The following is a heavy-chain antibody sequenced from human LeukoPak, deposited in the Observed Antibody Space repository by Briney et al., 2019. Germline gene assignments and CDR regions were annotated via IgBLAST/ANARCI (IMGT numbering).Heavy chain of an antibody. CDR1: GFTFSSYA. Sequence: GGSLRLSCAASGFTFSSYAMSWVRQAPGKGLEWVSAISGSGGSTYYADSVKGRFTISRDNSKNTLYLQMNSLRAEDTAVYYCVSGIGYYYYMDVWGKGTTVTVSS. CDR3: VSGIGYYYYMDV. V-gene: IGHV3-23*01. D-gene: IGHD3-10*01. J-gene: IGHJ6*03. CDR2: ISGSGGST.